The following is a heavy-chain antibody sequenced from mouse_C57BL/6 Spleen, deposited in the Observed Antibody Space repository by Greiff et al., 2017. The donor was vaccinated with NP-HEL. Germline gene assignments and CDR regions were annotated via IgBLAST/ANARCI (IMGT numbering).Heavy chain of an antibody. V-gene: IGHV3-6*01. J-gene: IGHJ2*01. CDR1: GYSITSGYY. D-gene: IGHD4-1*01. Sequence: EVQLQESGPGLVKPSQSLSLTCSVTGYSITSGYYWNWIRQFPGNKLEWMGYISYDGSNNYNPSLKNRISITRDTSKNQFFLKLNSVTTEDTATYYCARGTGTRYYFDYWGQGTTLTVSS. CDR3: ARGTGTRYYFDY. CDR2: ISYDGSN.